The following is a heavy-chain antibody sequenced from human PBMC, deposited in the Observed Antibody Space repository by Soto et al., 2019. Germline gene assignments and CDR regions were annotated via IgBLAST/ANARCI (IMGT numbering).Heavy chain of an antibody. Sequence: QVQLQESGPGLVRPSETLSLTCAVSGGSVTTHDWIWIRQSVGKGLEWIGRLNSSGSTDYHPSLQRRVMRSVDTSRNHFYLRLTSVSAADTAVYYCARGSLPFADLVPTTIYGMDVWGQGTTVTVSS. J-gene: IGHJ6*02. CDR1: GGSVTTHD. CDR2: LNSSGST. D-gene: IGHD3-10*01. CDR3: ARGSLPFADLVPTTIYGMDV. V-gene: IGHV4-4*07.